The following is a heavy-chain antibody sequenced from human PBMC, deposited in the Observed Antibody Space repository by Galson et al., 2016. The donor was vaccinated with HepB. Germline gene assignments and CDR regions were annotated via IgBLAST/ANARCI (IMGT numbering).Heavy chain of an antibody. V-gene: IGHV1-69*13. D-gene: IGHD6-6*01. CDR1: GGTFSSYA. CDR2: IMPIFRTA. CDR3: ATGDEYSNSLYSMDV. J-gene: IGHJ6*02. Sequence: VKVSCKASGGTFSSYAISWVRQAPGQGLEWMGGIMPIFRTANYAQKFQGRVTITADESTSTAYMELNSLRSEDTAVYYCATGDEYSNSLYSMDVWGQGTTVIVSS.